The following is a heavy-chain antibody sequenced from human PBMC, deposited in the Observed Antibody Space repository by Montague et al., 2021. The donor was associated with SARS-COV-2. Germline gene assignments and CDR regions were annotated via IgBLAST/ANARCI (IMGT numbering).Heavy chain of an antibody. CDR1: GGSFSGYY. CDR2: INHSGST. V-gene: IGHV4-34*01. Sequence: SETLSLTCAVYGGSFSGYYWSWIRQPPGKRLEWIGEINHSGSTNYNPSPKSRVTIPVDTSKSQFSLKLSSVTAADTAVYYCARVRNVGRSSWFLSGWFDPWGQGTLVTVSS. D-gene: IGHD6-13*01. CDR3: ARVRNVGRSSWFLSGWFDP. J-gene: IGHJ5*02.